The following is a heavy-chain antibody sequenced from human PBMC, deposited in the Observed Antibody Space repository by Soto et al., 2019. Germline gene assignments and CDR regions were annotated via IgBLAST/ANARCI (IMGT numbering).Heavy chain of an antibody. CDR3: ARPSDYDFWSGYYFDY. Sequence: GGSLRLSCAASGFTFSSYAMSWVRQAPGKGLEWVSAISGSGGSTYYADSVKGRFTISRDNSKNTLYLQMNSLRAEDTAVYYCARPSDYDFWSGYYFDYWGQVTLVTVSS. CDR2: ISGSGGST. D-gene: IGHD3-3*01. V-gene: IGHV3-23*01. J-gene: IGHJ4*02. CDR1: GFTFSSYA.